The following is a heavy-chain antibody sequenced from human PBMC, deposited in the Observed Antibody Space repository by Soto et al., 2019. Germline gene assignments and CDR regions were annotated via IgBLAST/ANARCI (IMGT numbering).Heavy chain of an antibody. V-gene: IGHV3-72*01. J-gene: IGHJ4*02. CDR2: ARNKANNYIT. Sequence: AGGSLRLSCAASGFIFSYHYMDWVRQAPGKGLQWVGRARNKANNYITVNAASVRGRFTISRDHSRVSLYLQMNSPITEATAVYYCARLIGTSLDYWGQGTLVTVSS. CDR3: ARLIGTSLDY. CDR1: GFIFSYHY.